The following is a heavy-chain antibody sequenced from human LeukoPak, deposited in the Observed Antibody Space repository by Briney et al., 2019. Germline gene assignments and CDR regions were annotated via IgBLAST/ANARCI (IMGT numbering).Heavy chain of an antibody. CDR3: ARSWIEDYYYGMDV. CDR1: GYTFTIYA. CDR2: INADNGNT. J-gene: IGHJ6*04. D-gene: IGHD2-2*03. Sequence: GASVKVSSKASGYTFTIYAIHWVRQAPGQRLEWMGWINADNGNTKYSQSFQGRVTITRDTSATTAYMELSSLRSEDTAVYYCARSWIEDYYYGMDVWGKGTSVTVSS. V-gene: IGHV1-3*01.